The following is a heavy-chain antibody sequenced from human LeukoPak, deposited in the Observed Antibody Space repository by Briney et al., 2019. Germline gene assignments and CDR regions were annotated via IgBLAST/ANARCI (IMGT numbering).Heavy chain of an antibody. CDR1: GFIFSSFA. D-gene: IGHD6-6*01. CDR2: ISGGGPGT. Sequence: GGSLRLSCAASGFIFSSFAMTWVRQAPGKGLEWVSTISGGGPGTYYADSVKGRFTISRDNSKNTLYLQMNSLRAEDTAVYYCAKDLVAARPNYFDYWGQGTLVTVSS. CDR3: AKDLVAARPNYFDY. J-gene: IGHJ4*02. V-gene: IGHV3-23*01.